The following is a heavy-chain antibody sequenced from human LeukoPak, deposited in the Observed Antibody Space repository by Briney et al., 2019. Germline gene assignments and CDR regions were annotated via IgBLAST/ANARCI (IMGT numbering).Heavy chain of an antibody. Sequence: SETLSLTWAVSGYSISSGSYYWCWIRLPAGKGLEWIGRIYTSGSTNYNPSLKSRVTISVDTSKNQFSLKLSSVTAADTAVYYCAREAGSQVPYYYYYYMDVWGKGTTVTVSS. D-gene: IGHD6-19*01. CDR3: AREAGSQVPYYYYYYMDV. CDR1: GYSISSGSYY. V-gene: IGHV4-61*02. CDR2: IYTSGST. J-gene: IGHJ6*03.